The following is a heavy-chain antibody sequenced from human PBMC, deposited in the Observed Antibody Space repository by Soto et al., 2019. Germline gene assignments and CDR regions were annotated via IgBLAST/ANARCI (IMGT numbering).Heavy chain of an antibody. CDR1: GFTFSSYG. CDR2: IWYDGSNK. V-gene: IGHV3-33*01. J-gene: IGHJ6*02. D-gene: IGHD6-19*01. Sequence: GGSLRLSCAASGFTFSSYGMHWVRQAPGKGLEWVAVIWYDGSNKYYADSVKGRFTISRDNSKNTLYLQMNSLRAEDTAVYYCARDLDSSEHTHYYYYGMDVWGQGTTVTVSS. CDR3: ARDLDSSEHTHYYYYGMDV.